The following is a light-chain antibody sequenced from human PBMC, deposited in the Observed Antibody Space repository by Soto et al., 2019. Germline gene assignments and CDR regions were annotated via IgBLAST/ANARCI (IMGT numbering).Light chain of an antibody. CDR3: SLYTRASTLVV. CDR1: SSDVGGYDY. CDR2: DVN. J-gene: IGLJ1*01. V-gene: IGLV2-14*03. Sequence: QSALTQPASVSGSPGQSITISCTGTSSDVGGYDYVSWYQHHPGKAPKLMIYDVNIRPSGVSNRFSGSKSGNTASLSISGLQAEDEADYHCSLYTRASTLVVFGTGTKLTVL.